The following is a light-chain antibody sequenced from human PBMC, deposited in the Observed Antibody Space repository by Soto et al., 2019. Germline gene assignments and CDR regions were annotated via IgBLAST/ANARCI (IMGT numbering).Light chain of an antibody. Sequence: QSALTQPASLSGSPGQSITLSCTGTGDNIGSYDIVSWYQHLPGEAPKLIIYEGTKRPSGISNRFSGSKAGYTASLSISGLQADDAADYCCCSYADRSTWVFGGGTKLTVL. CDR1: GDNIGSYDI. CDR2: EGT. CDR3: CSYADRSTWV. V-gene: IGLV2-23*01. J-gene: IGLJ3*02.